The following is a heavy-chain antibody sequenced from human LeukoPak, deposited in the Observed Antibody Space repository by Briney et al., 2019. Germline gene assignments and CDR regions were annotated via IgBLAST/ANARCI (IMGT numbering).Heavy chain of an antibody. CDR2: ISGYNGNT. CDR1: GYTFTNYG. Sequence: ASVKVSCKASGYTFTNYGISWVRQAPGQGLEWMGWISGYNGNTKNIQKFRGRVTMTTDTSTSTAYMELRSLRSDDTAVYYCATPQYYDFRDYYYYYGMDVWGQGTTVTVSS. CDR3: ATPQYYDFRDYYYYYGMDV. J-gene: IGHJ6*02. V-gene: IGHV1-18*01. D-gene: IGHD3-3*01.